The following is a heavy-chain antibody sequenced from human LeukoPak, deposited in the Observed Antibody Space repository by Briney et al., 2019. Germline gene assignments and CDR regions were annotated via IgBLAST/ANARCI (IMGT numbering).Heavy chain of an antibody. CDR1: GASISSGTYY. CDR2: INHSGST. CDR3: ARPGPGIGIAAAFNWFDP. Sequence: PSQTLSLTCTVSGASISSGTYYWSWIRQPPGKGLEWIGEINHSGSTNYNPSLKSRVTISVDTSKNQFSLKLSSVTAADTAVYYCARPGPGIGIAAAFNWFDPWGQGTLVTVSS. D-gene: IGHD6-13*01. J-gene: IGHJ5*02. V-gene: IGHV4-39*07.